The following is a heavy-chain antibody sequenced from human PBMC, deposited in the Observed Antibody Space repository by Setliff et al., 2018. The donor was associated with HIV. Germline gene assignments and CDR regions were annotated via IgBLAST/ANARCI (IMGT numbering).Heavy chain of an antibody. CDR2: INHSGST. J-gene: IGHJ4*02. CDR3: ARDPWVRGVIMAPDY. D-gene: IGHD3-10*01. Sequence: SETLSLTCAVYGESFTDYFWTWIRQSPGKGLEWLGEINHSGSTNQNPSLKSRFIVSVDTSKNQFSLKLSSVTAADTAVYYCARDPWVRGVIMAPDYWGQGTLVTVSS. V-gene: IGHV4-34*01. CDR1: GESFTDYF.